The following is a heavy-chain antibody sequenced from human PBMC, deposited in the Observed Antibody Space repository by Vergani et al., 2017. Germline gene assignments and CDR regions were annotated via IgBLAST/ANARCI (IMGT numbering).Heavy chain of an antibody. CDR2: ISGGGGST. V-gene: IGHV3-23*01. CDR1: GFTFSSYA. D-gene: IGHD1-1*01. CDR3: AKAQLGRTGAFDL. J-gene: IGHJ3*01. Sequence: EVQLLESGGGLVQPGGSLRLSCAASGFTFSSYAMSWVRQAPGKGLEWVSAISGGGGSTYYADSVKGRFTISRDNSKNSLYLQMNSLRAEDTALYYCAKAQLGRTGAFDLWGQGTMVTVSS.